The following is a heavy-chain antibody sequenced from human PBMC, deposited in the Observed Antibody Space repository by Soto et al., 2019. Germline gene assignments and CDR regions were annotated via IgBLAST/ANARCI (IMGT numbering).Heavy chain of an antibody. CDR2: IYYSGST. V-gene: IGHV4-30-4*01. J-gene: IGHJ4*02. Sequence: SETLSLTCTVSVGSISSGDYYWSWIRQPPGKGLEWIGYIYYSGSTYYNPSLKSRVTISVDTSKNQFSLKLSSVTAADTAVYYCARNLWQYFDYWGQGTLVTVSS. CDR1: VGSISSGDYY. CDR3: ARNLWQYFDY.